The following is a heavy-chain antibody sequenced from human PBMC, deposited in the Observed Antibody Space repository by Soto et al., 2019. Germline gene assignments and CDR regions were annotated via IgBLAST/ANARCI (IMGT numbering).Heavy chain of an antibody. J-gene: IGHJ6*02. V-gene: IGHV4-34*01. CDR3: ASGGGIQLWQYYYYGMDV. D-gene: IGHD5-18*01. CDR2: INHSGST. CDR1: GGSFSGYY. Sequence: KSSETLSLTCAVYGGSFSGYYWSWIRQPPGKGLEWIGEINHSGSTNYNPSLKSRVTISVDTSKNQFSLKLSSVTAADTAVCYCASGGGIQLWQYYYYGMDVWGQGTTVTVSS.